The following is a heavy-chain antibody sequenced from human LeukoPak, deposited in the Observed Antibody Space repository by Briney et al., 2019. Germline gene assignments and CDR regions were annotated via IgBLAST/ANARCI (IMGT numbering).Heavy chain of an antibody. CDR1: GFTFSNAW. J-gene: IGHJ4*02. Sequence: GGSLRLSCAASGFTFSNAWMSWVRQAPGKGLEWVGRIKSKTDGGTTDYAAPVKGRFTISRDDSKNTLYLQMNSLKTEDTAVYYCTSHSSSWFTAYWGQGTPVTVSS. CDR2: IKSKTDGGTT. CDR3: TSHSSSWFTAY. D-gene: IGHD6-13*01. V-gene: IGHV3-15*01.